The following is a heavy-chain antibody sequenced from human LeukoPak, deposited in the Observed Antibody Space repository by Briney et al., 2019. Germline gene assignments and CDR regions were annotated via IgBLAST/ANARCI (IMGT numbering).Heavy chain of an antibody. CDR3: AKATTVTTTGDY. V-gene: IGHV3-23*01. CDR1: GFTLRSYA. CDR2: ISGSGGTT. Sequence: GGSLRLSCEASGFTLRSYAMNWVRQAPGKGLEWVSTISGSGGTTYYADSVKGRFTISRDNSKNTLYLQMNSLKAEDTAVYYCAKATTVTTTGDYWGQGTLVTVSS. D-gene: IGHD4-17*01. J-gene: IGHJ4*02.